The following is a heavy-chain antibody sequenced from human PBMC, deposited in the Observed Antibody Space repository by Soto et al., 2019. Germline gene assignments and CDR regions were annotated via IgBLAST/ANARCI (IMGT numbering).Heavy chain of an antibody. CDR2: IYYSGST. CDR1: GGSISSSSYY. J-gene: IGHJ4*02. V-gene: IGHV4-39*01. CDR3: ARHGQAVAVLYYFDY. Sequence: SETLSLTCTVSGGSISSSSYYWGWIRQPPGKGLEWIGSIYYSGSTYYNPSLKSRVTISVDTSKNQFSLKLSSVTAADTAVYYCARHGQAVAVLYYFDYWGQGTLVTVSS. D-gene: IGHD6-19*01.